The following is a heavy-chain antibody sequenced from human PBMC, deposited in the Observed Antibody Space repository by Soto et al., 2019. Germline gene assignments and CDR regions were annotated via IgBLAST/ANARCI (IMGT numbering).Heavy chain of an antibody. CDR2: INHSGST. CDR3: ARGQGEYYDILTGYSRWRVYNCFDP. Sequence: SETMSLTSAVDGGSFSGYCGSWIRQPPGKGLEWIGEINHSGSTNYNPSLKSRVTISVDTSKNQFSLKLSSVTAADTAVYYCARGQGEYYDILTGYSRWRVYNCFDPWGQGTLVTVSS. V-gene: IGHV4-34*01. CDR1: GGSFSGYC. J-gene: IGHJ5*02. D-gene: IGHD3-9*01.